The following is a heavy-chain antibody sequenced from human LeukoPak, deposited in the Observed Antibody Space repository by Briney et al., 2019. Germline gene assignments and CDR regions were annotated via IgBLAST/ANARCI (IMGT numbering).Heavy chain of an antibody. CDR3: ARDPVCDY. CDR1: GFTFSSYE. V-gene: IGHV3-48*03. J-gene: IGHJ4*02. CDR2: ISSSGSTI. Sequence: GGSLRPSCAASGFTFSSYEMNWVRQAPGKGLEWVPYISSSGSTIYYADSVKGRFTISRANAKNSLYLQMNSLRAEGTAVYYCARDPVCDYWGEGTLVTVSS.